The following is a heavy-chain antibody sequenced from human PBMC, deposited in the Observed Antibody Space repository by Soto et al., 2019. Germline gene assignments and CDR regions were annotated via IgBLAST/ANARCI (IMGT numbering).Heavy chain of an antibody. Sequence: QVSLVESGGGVVQPGGSLRLSCAASGFTFGNFAMHWVRQAPGKGPEWVSVVSDDGNINYNLDSVKGRFTVSRDNSRNIVYLQMRSLRPEDTAVYYCAKGNIWDYGSNSKTYFQHWGPGTLVTVSS. CDR1: GFTFGNFA. V-gene: IGHV3-30*15. CDR3: AKGNIWDYGSNSKTYFQH. J-gene: IGHJ1*01. CDR2: VSDDGNIN. D-gene: IGHD4-17*01.